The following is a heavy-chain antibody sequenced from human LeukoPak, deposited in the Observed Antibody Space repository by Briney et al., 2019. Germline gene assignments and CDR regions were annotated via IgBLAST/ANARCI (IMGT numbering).Heavy chain of an antibody. CDR3: AKSLGSYTSGGYYFDY. Sequence: PGGSLRLSCVASEFTVSSRYWMSWVRQAPGKGLEWVANVKEDGSEEYYVDSVKGRFTISRDNSKNTLYLQMNSLRAEDTAVYYCAKSLGSYTSGGYYFDYWGQGTLVTVSS. D-gene: IGHD1-26*01. CDR2: VKEDGSEE. J-gene: IGHJ4*02. CDR1: EFTVSSRYW. V-gene: IGHV3-7*03.